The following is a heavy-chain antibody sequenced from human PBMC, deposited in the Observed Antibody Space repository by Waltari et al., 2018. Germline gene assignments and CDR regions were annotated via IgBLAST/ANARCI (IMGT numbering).Heavy chain of an antibody. CDR1: GGSMRSVY. Sequence: QVQLQESGPGLVKPSETLSLTCSVSGGSMRSVYWSWIRQPPGKGLEWIAYIHDSGTANYYPSRKSRVTILIDTSKSQFSLQVTSGTAADTAVYYCARVPQYTYRAFDIWGQGTMVTVSS. CDR2: IHDSGTA. CDR3: ARVPQYTYRAFDI. V-gene: IGHV4-59*01. J-gene: IGHJ3*02. D-gene: IGHD5-18*01.